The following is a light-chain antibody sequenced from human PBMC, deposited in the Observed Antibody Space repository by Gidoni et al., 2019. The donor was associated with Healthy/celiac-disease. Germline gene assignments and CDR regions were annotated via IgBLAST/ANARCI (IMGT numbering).Light chain of an antibody. Sequence: DIQMTQSPSSLSASVGDRVTITCQASQDMSHYLNWYQQKQGKAPKLLIYDASNLETGVPARFSGSGSGTDFTFTISSLQPEDIATYYCQQYDNLPRAITFGQGTRLEIK. J-gene: IGKJ5*01. CDR2: DAS. CDR1: QDMSHY. V-gene: IGKV1-33*01. CDR3: QQYDNLPRAIT.